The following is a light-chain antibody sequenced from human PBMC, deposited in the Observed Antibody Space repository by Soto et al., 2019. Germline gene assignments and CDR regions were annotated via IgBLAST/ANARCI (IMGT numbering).Light chain of an antibody. V-gene: IGLV2-11*01. CDR1: SSDVGGYNY. Sequence: QSALTQPRSVSGSPGQSVTISCTGTSSDVGGYNYVSWYQQHPGKAPKLMIYDVSKRPSGVPDRFSGSKSGNTASQTISGLQAEDEADYYCCSYAGSYLWVFGGGTKLTVL. CDR2: DVS. CDR3: CSYAGSYLWV. J-gene: IGLJ3*02.